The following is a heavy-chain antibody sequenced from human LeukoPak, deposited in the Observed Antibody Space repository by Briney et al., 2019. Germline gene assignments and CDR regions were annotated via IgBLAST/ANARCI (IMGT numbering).Heavy chain of an antibody. V-gene: IGHV1-18*01. CDR3: ARGGLLRLGELSLWRGRLDY. CDR2: ISAYNGNT. Sequence: ASVKVSCKASGYTFTSYGISWVRQAPGQGLEGMGWISAYNGNTNYAQKLQGRVTMTTDTSTSTAYMELRSLRSDDTAVYYCARGGLLRLGELSLWRGRLDYWGQGTLVTVSS. J-gene: IGHJ4*02. D-gene: IGHD3-16*02. CDR1: GYTFTSYG.